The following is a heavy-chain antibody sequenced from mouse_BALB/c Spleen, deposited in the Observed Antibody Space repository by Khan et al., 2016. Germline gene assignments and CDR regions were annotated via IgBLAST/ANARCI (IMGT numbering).Heavy chain of an antibody. CDR1: GYTFTNYG. Sequence: QIQLVQSGPELKKPGETVKISCKASGYTFTNYGMNWVKQAPGKGLKWMGWINTNTGEPTYAEEFKGRFAFSLETSARTAYLQINNLKNEDTATYFGAEDYYVSNWFAYWGQGTLVTVSA. D-gene: IGHD1-1*01. V-gene: IGHV9-3*02. J-gene: IGHJ3*01. CDR2: INTNTGEP. CDR3: AEDYYVSNWFAY.